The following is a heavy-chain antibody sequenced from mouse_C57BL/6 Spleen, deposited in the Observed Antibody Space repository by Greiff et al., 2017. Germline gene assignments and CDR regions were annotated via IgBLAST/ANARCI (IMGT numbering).Heavy chain of an antibody. D-gene: IGHD1-1*01. CDR1: GYTFTGYW. CDR2: ILPGSGST. J-gene: IGHJ1*03. V-gene: IGHV1-9*01. Sequence: QVQLKQSGAELMKPGASVKLSCKATGYTFTGYWIEWVKQRPGHGLEWIGEILPGSGSTNYNEKFKGKATFTADTSSNTAYMQLSSRTTEDSAIYYCARKRYYGSSPLLDFDVWGTGTTVTVSS. CDR3: ARKRYYGSSPLLDFDV.